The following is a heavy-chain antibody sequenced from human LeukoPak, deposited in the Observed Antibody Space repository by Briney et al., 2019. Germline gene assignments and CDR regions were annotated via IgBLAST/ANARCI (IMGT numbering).Heavy chain of an antibody. Sequence: GGSLRLSCAASGFTFSSYGMHWVRQAPGKGLEWVAFIRYDGSNKYYADSVKGRFTISRDDSKNTLYLQMNSLRAEDTAVYYCAKERNRYYYGSGYYMDVWGKGTTVTVSS. CDR1: GFTFSSYG. V-gene: IGHV3-30*02. D-gene: IGHD3-10*01. J-gene: IGHJ6*03. CDR3: AKERNRYYYGSGYYMDV. CDR2: IRYDGSNK.